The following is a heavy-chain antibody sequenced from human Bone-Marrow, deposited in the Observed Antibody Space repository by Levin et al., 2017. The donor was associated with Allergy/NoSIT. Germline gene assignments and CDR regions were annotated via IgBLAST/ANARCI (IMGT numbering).Heavy chain of an antibody. CDR2: IRGNGHST. CDR3: GKDPNGDYVGAFDM. J-gene: IGHJ3*02. Sequence: GGSLRLSCAASGFAFSNYALIWVRQTPEKGLEWVSAIRGNGHSTSYADPVKGRFTISRDNSRNTLYLQMTSLRAEDTAVFYCGKDPNGDYVGAFDMWGQGTMVTVSS. V-gene: IGHV3-23*01. CDR1: GFAFSNYA. D-gene: IGHD4-17*01.